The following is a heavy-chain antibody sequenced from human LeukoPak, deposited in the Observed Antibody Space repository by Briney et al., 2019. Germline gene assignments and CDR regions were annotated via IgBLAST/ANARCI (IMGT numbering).Heavy chain of an antibody. Sequence: PSQTLSLTCALYGGSFSGYYWSWIRQPPGKGLEWIGEINHSGSTNYNPSLKSRVTISVDTSKNQFSLKLSSVTAADTAVYYCARETERYPTLEQLWLGNWFDPWGQGTLVTVSS. J-gene: IGHJ5*02. CDR2: INHSGST. V-gene: IGHV4-34*01. CDR3: ARETERYPTLEQLWLGNWFDP. CDR1: GGSFSGYY. D-gene: IGHD5-18*01.